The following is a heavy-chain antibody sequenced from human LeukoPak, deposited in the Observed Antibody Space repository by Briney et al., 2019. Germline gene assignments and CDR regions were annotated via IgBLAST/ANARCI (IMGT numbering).Heavy chain of an antibody. J-gene: IGHJ4*02. CDR1: GFPFSSYG. V-gene: IGHV3-48*04. CDR2: ISSYSSTI. CDR3: ARVGDHSSGWEYFDY. Sequence: GGSLRLSCAASGFPFSSYGMNWVRQAPGKGLEWVSYISSYSSTIYYADSVKGRFTISRDNAKNSLYLQMNSLRAEDTALYYCARVGDHSSGWEYFDYWGQGTLVTVSS. D-gene: IGHD6-19*01.